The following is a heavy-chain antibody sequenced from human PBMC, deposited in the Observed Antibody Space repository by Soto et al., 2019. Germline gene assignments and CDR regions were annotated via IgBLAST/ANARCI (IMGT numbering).Heavy chain of an antibody. Sequence: SETLSPTCAVYGGSFSGYYWSWIRQPPGKGLEWIGEINHSGSTNYNPSLKSRVTISVDTSKNQFSLKLSSVTAADTAVYYCARGRPRLNWFDPWGQGTLVTVSS. CDR2: INHSGST. D-gene: IGHD2-21*01. J-gene: IGHJ5*02. CDR1: GGSFSGYY. CDR3: ARGRPRLNWFDP. V-gene: IGHV4-34*01.